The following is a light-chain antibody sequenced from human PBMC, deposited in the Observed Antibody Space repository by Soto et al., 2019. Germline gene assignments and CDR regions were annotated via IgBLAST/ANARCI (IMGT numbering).Light chain of an antibody. Sequence: QSALTQPASVSGSPGQSITISCTGTSSDVGGYDYVSWYQLHPGKAPKLMVFEVSNRPSGVSYRFSGSKSGNTASLTISGLQAEEEADYFCSSYSISTAYLFGTGTKGTVL. CDR2: EVS. J-gene: IGLJ1*01. V-gene: IGLV2-14*01. CDR3: SSYSISTAYL. CDR1: SSDVGGYDY.